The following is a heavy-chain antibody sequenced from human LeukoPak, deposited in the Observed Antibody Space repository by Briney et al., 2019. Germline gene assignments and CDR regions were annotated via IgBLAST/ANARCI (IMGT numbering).Heavy chain of an antibody. CDR1: GYTFTSYG. CDR3: ARADSSASSPFDY. Sequence: ASVKVSCKASGYTFTSYGVTWVRQAPGQGLEWMGWINPNTGGTSYSQEFQGRVTVTRDTSISTAYLDLSRLTSDDTAVYYCARADSSASSPFDYWGQGTLVTVSS. CDR2: INPNTGGT. V-gene: IGHV1-2*02. J-gene: IGHJ4*02. D-gene: IGHD6-6*01.